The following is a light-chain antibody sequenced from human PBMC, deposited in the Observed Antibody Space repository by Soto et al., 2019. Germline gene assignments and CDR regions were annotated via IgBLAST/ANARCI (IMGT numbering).Light chain of an antibody. CDR1: QPINKC. Sequence: IQLTQSPSTLSASVVNRVTITCRASQPINKCLAWYQQKPGKAPKFLIYDASFLQSGVPSRFSGSGSETEFTLTISGLQPDDFATYYCQHGWAFGQGTKVDIK. J-gene: IGKJ1*01. CDR3: QHGWA. CDR2: DAS. V-gene: IGKV1-5*01.